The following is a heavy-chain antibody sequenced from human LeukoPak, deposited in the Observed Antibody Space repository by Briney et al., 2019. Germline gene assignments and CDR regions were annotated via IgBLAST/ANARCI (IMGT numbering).Heavy chain of an antibody. CDR1: GFTFSSYA. D-gene: IGHD2-2*02. CDR2: ISYDGSSK. V-gene: IGHV3-30-3*01. CDR3: ASGYCSSTSCYRGVGY. Sequence: GRSLRLSCAASGFTFSSYAMHWVRQAPGKGLEWVAVISYDGSSKYYADSVKGRFTISRDNSKNTLYLQMNSLRAEDTAVYYCASGYCSSTSCYRGVGYWGQGTLVTVSS. J-gene: IGHJ4*02.